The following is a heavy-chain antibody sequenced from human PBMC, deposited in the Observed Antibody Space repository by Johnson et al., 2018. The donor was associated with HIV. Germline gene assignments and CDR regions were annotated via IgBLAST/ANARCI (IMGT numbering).Heavy chain of an antibody. CDR3: AKGDCSGGSCYSFTVAFDI. J-gene: IGHJ3*02. CDR2: ISWNCGNI. V-gene: IGHV3-9*01. D-gene: IGHD2-15*01. Sequence: QLVESGGGLVQPGRSLRLSCAASGFTFDDYAMHWVRQAPGKGLEWVSGISWNCGNIGYADSVKGRFTISRDNAKKSLYLQRNSLRAEDTAVYYCAKGDCSGGSCYSFTVAFDIWGQGTMVTVSS. CDR1: GFTFDDYA.